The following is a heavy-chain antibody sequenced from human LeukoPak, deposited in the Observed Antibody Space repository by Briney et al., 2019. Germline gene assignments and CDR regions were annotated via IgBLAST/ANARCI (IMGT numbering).Heavy chain of an antibody. CDR1: GFTFDDYA. J-gene: IGHJ3*02. CDR3: AKEGGTYYKAFDI. D-gene: IGHD1-26*01. Sequence: GRSLRLSCAASGFTFDDYAMHWVRQAPGKGLEWVLGISWNSGSIGYADSVKGRFTISRDNAKNSLYLQMNSLRAEDMALYYCAKEGGTYYKAFDIWGQGTMVTVSS. CDR2: ISWNSGSI. V-gene: IGHV3-9*03.